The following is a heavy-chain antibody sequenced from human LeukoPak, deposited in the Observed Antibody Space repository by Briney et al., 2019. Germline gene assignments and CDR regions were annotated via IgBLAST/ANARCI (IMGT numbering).Heavy chain of an antibody. CDR2: INPTGGTA. V-gene: IGHV1-46*01. D-gene: IGHD3-3*01. Sequence: GDSVKVSCKASGYTFTDFYMHWVRQAPGQGLEWMGIINPTGGTANYAQKFRGRVTMTRDTSTNTVYMELSSLRSEDTAVYYCARVPIFGVVIRPLDYYYYGMDVWGQGTTVTVSS. CDR3: ARVPIFGVVIRPLDYYYYGMDV. J-gene: IGHJ6*02. CDR1: GYTFTDFY.